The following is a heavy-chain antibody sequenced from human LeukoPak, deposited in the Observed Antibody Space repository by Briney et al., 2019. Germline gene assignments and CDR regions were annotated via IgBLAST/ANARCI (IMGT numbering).Heavy chain of an antibody. CDR2: IIPLFGTA. D-gene: IGHD4-17*01. J-gene: IGHJ4*02. CDR1: GGTFSSSA. V-gene: IGHV1-69*13. CDR3: ATRGYGDDY. Sequence: ASVKVSCKASGGTFSSSAISWVRQAPGQGLEWMGGIIPLFGTANYAQKFQGRITITAVESTSTAYLELSSLTSEDTALYYCATRGYGDDYRGQGTLVTVSS.